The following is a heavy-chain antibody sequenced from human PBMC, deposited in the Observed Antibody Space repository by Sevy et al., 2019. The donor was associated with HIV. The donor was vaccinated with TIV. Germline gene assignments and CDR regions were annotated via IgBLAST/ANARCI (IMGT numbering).Heavy chain of an antibody. CDR1: GFAFSDHY. V-gene: IGHV3-72*01. D-gene: IGHD2-21*01. J-gene: IGHJ6*03. CDR3: VRGPNCGVGGCQQISPYCLDV. Sequence: GGCLRLSCAASGFAFSDHYVVWVRQAPGKGLEWVGRIRNRPNRYTTEYAASVEGRFTISRDDSRHSLYLQMNSLKTEDSAVYYCVRGPNCGVGGCQQISPYCLDVWGIGATVTVSS. CDR2: IRNRPNRYTT.